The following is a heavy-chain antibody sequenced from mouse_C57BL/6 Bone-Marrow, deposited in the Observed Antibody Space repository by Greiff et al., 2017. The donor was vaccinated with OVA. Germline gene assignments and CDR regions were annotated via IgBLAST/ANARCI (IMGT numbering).Heavy chain of an antibody. V-gene: IGHV5-4*01. CDR2: ISDGGSYT. CDR3: ARDNYGSSDNGYFDV. J-gene: IGHJ1*03. CDR1: GFTFSSYA. D-gene: IGHD1-1*01. Sequence: EVMLVESGGGLVKPGGSLKLSCAASGFTFSSYAMSWVRQTPEKRLEWVATISDGGSYTYYPDNVKGRFTISRDNAKNNLYLQMSHLKSEDTAMYYCARDNYGSSDNGYFDVWGTGTTVTVSS.